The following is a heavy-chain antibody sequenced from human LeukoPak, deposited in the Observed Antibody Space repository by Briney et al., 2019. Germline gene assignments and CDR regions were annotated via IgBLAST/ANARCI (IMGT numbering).Heavy chain of an antibody. V-gene: IGHV4-30-2*01. CDR2: IYHSGST. CDR1: GGSISSGGYY. Sequence: SQTLSLTCTVSGGSISSGGYYWSWIRQPPGKGLEWIGYIYHSGSTYYNPSLKSRVTISVDRSKDQFSLKLSSVTAADTAVYYCARDRQQLVRGDHFDYWGQGTLVTVSS. J-gene: IGHJ4*02. D-gene: IGHD6-13*01. CDR3: ARDRQQLVRGDHFDY.